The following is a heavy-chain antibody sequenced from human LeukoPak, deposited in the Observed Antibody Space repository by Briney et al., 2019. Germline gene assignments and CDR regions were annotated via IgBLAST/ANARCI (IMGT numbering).Heavy chain of an antibody. Sequence: AGGSLRLSCAASGFTFDDYAMHWVRQAPGKGLEWVSGISWNSGSIGYADSVKGRFTISRDNAKNSLYLQMNSLRAEDTAVYYCARERYSGYEVDYWGQGTLVTVSS. CDR2: ISWNSGSI. V-gene: IGHV3-9*01. J-gene: IGHJ4*02. CDR3: ARERYSGYEVDY. CDR1: GFTFDDYA. D-gene: IGHD5-12*01.